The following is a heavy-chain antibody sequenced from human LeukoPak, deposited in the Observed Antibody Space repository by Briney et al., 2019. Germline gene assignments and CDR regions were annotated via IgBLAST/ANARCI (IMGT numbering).Heavy chain of an antibody. V-gene: IGHV4-34*01. D-gene: IGHD3-22*01. J-gene: IGHJ4*02. Sequence: SETLSLTYAVYGGSFSGYYWSWIRQPPGKGLEWIGEINHSGSTNYNPSLKSRVTISVDTSKNQFSLKLSSVTAADTAVYYCARGRGIRDYYDSSGNQPYDYWGQGTLVTVSS. CDR2: INHSGST. CDR1: GGSFSGYY. CDR3: ARGRGIRDYYDSSGNQPYDY.